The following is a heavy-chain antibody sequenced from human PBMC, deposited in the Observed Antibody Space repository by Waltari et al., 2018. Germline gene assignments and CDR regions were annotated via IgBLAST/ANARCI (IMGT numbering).Heavy chain of an antibody. J-gene: IGHJ4*02. CDR2: IYYSGST. CDR1: GGSISSSSYY. CDR3: ARQSSSLDSFDY. D-gene: IGHD6-6*01. Sequence: QLQLQESGPGLVKPSETLSLTCTVSGGSISSSSYYWSWIRQPPGKGLEWIGSIYYSGSTYYNPSLKSRVTISVDTSKNQFSLKLSSVTAADTAVYYCARQSSSLDSFDYWGQGTLVTVSS. V-gene: IGHV4-39*01.